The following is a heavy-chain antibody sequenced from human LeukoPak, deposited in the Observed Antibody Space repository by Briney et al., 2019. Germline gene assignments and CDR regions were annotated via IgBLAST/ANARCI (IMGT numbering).Heavy chain of an antibody. CDR2: IYSGGST. J-gene: IGHJ4*02. D-gene: IGHD6-13*01. V-gene: IGHV3-53*01. CDR3: ARLAAAGLYFDY. Sequence: GGTLRLSCAASGFTFSSYGMSWVRQAPGKGLEWVSVIYSGGSTYYADSVKGRFTISRDNSKDTLYLQMNSLRAEDTAVYYCARLAAAGLYFDYWGQGTLVTVSS. CDR1: GFTFSSYG.